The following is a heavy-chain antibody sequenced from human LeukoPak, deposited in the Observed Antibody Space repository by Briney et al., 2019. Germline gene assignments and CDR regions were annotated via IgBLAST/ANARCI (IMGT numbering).Heavy chain of an antibody. CDR2: ISGSSGST. CDR3: AKDQRGTVTTKYYFDY. CDR1: GFTFSSYA. V-gene: IGHV3-23*01. J-gene: IGHJ4*02. Sequence: GGSLRLSCAASGFTFSSYAMSWVRQAPGKGLERVSGISGSSGSTHYADSVKGRFTISRDNSKNTLYLQMNSLRAEDTAVYYCAKDQRGTVTTKYYFDYWGQGTLVTVSS. D-gene: IGHD4-11*01.